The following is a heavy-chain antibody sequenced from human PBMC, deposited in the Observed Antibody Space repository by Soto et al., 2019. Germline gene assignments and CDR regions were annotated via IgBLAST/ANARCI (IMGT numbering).Heavy chain of an antibody. J-gene: IGHJ4*02. CDR1: GFTFSSYA. CDR2: ISGSGGST. V-gene: IGHV3-23*01. Sequence: PGGSLRLSCAASGFTFSSYAMSWVRQAPGKGLEWVSAISGSGGSTYYADSVKGRFTISRDNSKNTLYLQMNSLRDEDTAVYYCAKDLFLPRYDSSGYSSYWGQGTLVTVSS. D-gene: IGHD3-22*01. CDR3: AKDLFLPRYDSSGYSSY.